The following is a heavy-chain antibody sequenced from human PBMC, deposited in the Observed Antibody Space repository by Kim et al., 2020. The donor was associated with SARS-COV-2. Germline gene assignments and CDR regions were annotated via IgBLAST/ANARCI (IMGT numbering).Heavy chain of an antibody. D-gene: IGHD3-9*01. CDR1: GFTFSSYG. CDR3: ARDNRDILTGYYFPEPYGGMDV. CDR2: IWYDGSNK. V-gene: IGHV3-33*01. Sequence: GGSLRLSCAASGFTFSSYGMHWVRQAPGKGLEWVAVIWYDGSNKYYADSVKGRFTISRDNSKNTLYLQMNSLRAEDTAVYYCARDNRDILTGYYFPEPYGGMDVWGQGTTVTVSS. J-gene: IGHJ6*02.